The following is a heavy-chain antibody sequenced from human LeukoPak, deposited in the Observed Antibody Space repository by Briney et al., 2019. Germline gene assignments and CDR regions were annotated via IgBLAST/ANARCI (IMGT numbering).Heavy chain of an antibody. D-gene: IGHD6-19*01. CDR2: ISYDGSNK. V-gene: IGHV3-30*18. Sequence: TGGSLRLSCAASGFTFSSYGMHWVRQAPGKGLEWVAVISYDGSNKYYADSLKGRFTISRDNSKNTLYLQMNSLRAEDTAVYYCAKDGGFTVAAPLFVGNWGQGTLVTVSS. CDR1: GFTFSSYG. CDR3: AKDGGFTVAAPLFVGN. J-gene: IGHJ4*02.